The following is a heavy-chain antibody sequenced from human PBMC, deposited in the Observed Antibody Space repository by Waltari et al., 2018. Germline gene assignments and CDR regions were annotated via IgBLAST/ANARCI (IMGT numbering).Heavy chain of an antibody. D-gene: IGHD6-19*01. V-gene: IGHV3-48*03. CDR1: GFTFSSYE. CDR2: ISSSGSTI. J-gene: IGHJ4*02. Sequence: EVQLVESGGGLVQPGGSLRLSCAASGFTFSSYEMNWVRQAPGKGLGWVSYISSSGSTIHYADSVKGRFTISRDNAKNSLYLQMNSLRAEDTAVYYCARDHGAVADLDYWGQGTLVTVSS. CDR3: ARDHGAVADLDY.